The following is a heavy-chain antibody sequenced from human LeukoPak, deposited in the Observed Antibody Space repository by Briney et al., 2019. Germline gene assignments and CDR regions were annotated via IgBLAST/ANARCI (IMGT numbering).Heavy chain of an antibody. Sequence: GGSLRLSCAGSGFTFSSDSMNWVRQAPGKGLEWVSYISSSGNTKHYVDSVKGRFTISRDNAKNSVYLQMNSLRNEDTAVYYCARDLTPVPTRWGQGTLVTVSS. J-gene: IGHJ4*02. V-gene: IGHV3-48*02. CDR2: ISSSGNTK. CDR1: GFTFSSDS. D-gene: IGHD4-17*01. CDR3: ARDLTPVPTR.